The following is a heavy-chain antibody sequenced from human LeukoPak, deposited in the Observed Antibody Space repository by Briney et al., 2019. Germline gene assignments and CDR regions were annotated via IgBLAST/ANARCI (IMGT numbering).Heavy chain of an antibody. CDR2: MNPNSGNT. CDR1: GYTFTSYD. CDR3: ARGRGQVVVVPAAIRFDP. V-gene: IGHV1-8*01. Sequence: ASVKVSCKASGYTFTSYDINWVRQATGQGLEWMGWMNPNSGNTGYAQKFQGRVTMTRNTSISTAYMELSSLRSEDTAVYYCARGRGQVVVVPAAIRFDPWGQGTLVTVSS. J-gene: IGHJ5*02. D-gene: IGHD2-2*02.